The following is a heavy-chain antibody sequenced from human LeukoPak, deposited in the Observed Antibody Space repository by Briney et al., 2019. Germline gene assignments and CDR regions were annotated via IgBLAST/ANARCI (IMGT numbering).Heavy chain of an antibody. CDR2: ISYDGSNK. V-gene: IGHV3-30*04. D-gene: IGHD2-15*01. CDR3: ARADDIVVVVAAMVDY. Sequence: GGSLRLSSAASAFTFSSYAMYWVRQAPGEGLEWVAVISYDGSNKYYADSVKGRFTISRDNSKHMLYLQMNSLRAEDTAVYYCARADDIVVVVAAMVDYWGQGTLVTVSS. CDR1: AFTFSSYA. J-gene: IGHJ4*02.